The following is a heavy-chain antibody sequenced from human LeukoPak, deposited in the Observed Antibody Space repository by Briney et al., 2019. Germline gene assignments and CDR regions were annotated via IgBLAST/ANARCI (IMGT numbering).Heavy chain of an antibody. D-gene: IGHD5-18*01. J-gene: IGHJ5*02. CDR3: ARDGYSYGINWFDP. CDR1: GFTFSDYY. V-gene: IGHV3-11*04. CDR2: ISSSGSTI. Sequence: GGSLRLSCAASGFTFSDYYMSWIRQASGKGLEWVSYISSSGSTIYYADSVKGRFTISRDNAKNSLYLQMNSLRAEDTAVYYCARDGYSYGINWFDPWGQGTLVTVSS.